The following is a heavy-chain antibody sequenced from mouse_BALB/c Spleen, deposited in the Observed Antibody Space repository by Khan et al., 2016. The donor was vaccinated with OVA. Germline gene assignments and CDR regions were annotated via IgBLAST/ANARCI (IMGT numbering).Heavy chain of an antibody. CDR1: GFSLNGYG. Sequence: VQLVESGPGLVAPSQSLSITCTVSGFSLNGYGVNWVRQPPGKGLEWLGMIWGDGSTDYNSAPKSRLSISKDKSKSQVFLKMNSLQTDDTAMYYGARAYYGNYREAMDYWGQGTSVTVSS. CDR2: IWGDGST. J-gene: IGHJ4*01. CDR3: ARAYYGNYREAMDY. D-gene: IGHD2-10*01. V-gene: IGHV2-6-7*01.